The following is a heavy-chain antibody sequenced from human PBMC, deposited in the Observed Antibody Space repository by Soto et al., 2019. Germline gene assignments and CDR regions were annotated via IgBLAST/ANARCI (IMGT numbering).Heavy chain of an antibody. J-gene: IGHJ3*02. D-gene: IGHD3-10*01. CDR3: AIFLPFNMVRGVIRADAFDI. CDR1: GYSFTSYW. Sequence: PGESLKISCKGSGYSFTSYWISWVRQMPGKGLECLGMIVLSVFYTNYSSSFQCHVTISAAKSISTAYLHWSSLKASDTAMYYFAIFLPFNMVRGVIRADAFDIWGQGTMVTVSS. V-gene: IGHV5-10-1*01. CDR2: IVLSVFYT.